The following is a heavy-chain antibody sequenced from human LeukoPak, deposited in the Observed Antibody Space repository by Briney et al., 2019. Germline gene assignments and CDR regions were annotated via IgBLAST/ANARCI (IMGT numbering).Heavy chain of an antibody. CDR2: ISGSGGST. V-gene: IGHV3-23*01. CDR1: GFTFSSYA. D-gene: IGHD2-2*03. J-gene: IGHJ3*02. CDR3: ARVLDIVVVPAANDAFDI. Sequence: GGSLRLSCAASGFTFSSYAMSWVRQAPGKGLEWVSAISGSGGSTYYADSVKGRFTISRDNAKNSLYLQMNSLRAEDTAVYYCARVLDIVVVPAANDAFDIWGQGTMVIVSS.